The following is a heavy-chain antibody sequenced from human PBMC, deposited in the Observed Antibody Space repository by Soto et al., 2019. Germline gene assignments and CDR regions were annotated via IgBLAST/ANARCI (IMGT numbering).Heavy chain of an antibody. CDR2: IYPGDSDT. CDR3: ARPFDTSGWYDH. J-gene: IGHJ5*02. CDR1: GYSFTSYW. D-gene: IGHD6-19*01. V-gene: IGHV5-51*01. Sequence: GESLKISCKGSGYSFTSYWIAWVRQMPGKGLECMGIIYPGDSDTRYSPSFEGQVTISADKSINTAYLQWSSLKASDSAMYYCARPFDTSGWYDHWGQGXLVTVSS.